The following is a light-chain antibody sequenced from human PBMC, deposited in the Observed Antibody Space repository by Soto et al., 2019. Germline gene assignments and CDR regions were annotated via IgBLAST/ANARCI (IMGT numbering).Light chain of an antibody. J-gene: IGLJ2*01. Sequence: QSVLTQPPSASGTPGQRVTISCSGSSSNIGSNYVYWYQQLPGTAPKLLIYRNNQRPSGVPDRFSGSKSGTSASLAISGLRSEDEADYYCAAGYYSLSVNYVIFGGGTKLTVL. CDR1: SSNIGSNY. CDR3: AAGYYSLSVNYVI. CDR2: RNN. V-gene: IGLV1-47*01.